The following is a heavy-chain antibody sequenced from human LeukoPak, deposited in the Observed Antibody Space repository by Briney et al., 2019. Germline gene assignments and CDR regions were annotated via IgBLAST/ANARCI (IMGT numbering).Heavy chain of an antibody. V-gene: IGHV4-39*02. Sequence: PSETLSLTCTVSGGSISSSSYYWGWIRQPPGKGLEWIGSIYYSGSTYYNPSLKSRVTISVDTSKNQFSLKLSSVTAADTAVYYCARDTSRGVGGFDYWGQGTLVTVSS. CDR3: ARDTSRGVGGFDY. J-gene: IGHJ4*02. CDR1: GGSISSSSYY. CDR2: IYYSGST. D-gene: IGHD3-10*01.